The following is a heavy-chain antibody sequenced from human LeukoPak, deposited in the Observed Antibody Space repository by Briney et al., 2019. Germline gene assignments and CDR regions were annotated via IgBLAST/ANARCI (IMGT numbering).Heavy chain of an antibody. CDR1: GGSINSYY. CDR3: ARAYTSWSFDY. CDR2: IYYSGNT. J-gene: IGHJ4*02. D-gene: IGHD2-2*02. Sequence: SETLSLTCTVSGGSINSYYWSWIRQPPGKGLEWIGYIYYSGNTNYNPSLKSRVTISVDTSENQFSLKLSSVTAADTAVYYCARAYTSWSFDYWGQGTLVTVSS. V-gene: IGHV4-59*01.